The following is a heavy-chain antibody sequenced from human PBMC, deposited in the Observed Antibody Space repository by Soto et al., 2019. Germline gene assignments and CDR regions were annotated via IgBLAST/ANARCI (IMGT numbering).Heavy chain of an antibody. V-gene: IGHV3-30*18. CDR2: ISSDGSSK. CDR1: GFTFSNYG. Sequence: QVQLVASGGGVVQPGRSLRLSCAASGFTFSNYGMHWVRQAPGKGLEWVALISSDGSSKYYADSVKGRFTISRDNSKNMLFVQMNSLRTEDTGMYYCAQAPGGFSHTFSRSWFDPWGQGTLVTVSS. J-gene: IGHJ5*02. D-gene: IGHD3-16*01. CDR3: AQAPGGFSHTFSRSWFDP.